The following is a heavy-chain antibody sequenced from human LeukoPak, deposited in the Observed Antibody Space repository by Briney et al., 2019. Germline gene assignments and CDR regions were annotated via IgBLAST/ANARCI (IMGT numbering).Heavy chain of an antibody. CDR2: IGIRGDT. CDR3: ARGGIQVSGIDEFDY. D-gene: IGHD6-19*01. CDR1: GFTFIDYD. Sequence: GGSLRLSCAASGFTFIDYDLHWVRQVIGKGLQWVSAIGIRGDTHYSGSVKGRFTISRENAESSLYLQMNSLRAEDTAVYYCARGGIQVSGIDEFDYWGQGILVTVSS. V-gene: IGHV3-13*01. J-gene: IGHJ4*02.